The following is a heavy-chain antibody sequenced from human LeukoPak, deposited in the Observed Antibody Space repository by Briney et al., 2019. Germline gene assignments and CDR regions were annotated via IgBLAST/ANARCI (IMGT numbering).Heavy chain of an antibody. V-gene: IGHV3-23*01. D-gene: IGHD4-23*01. CDR1: GCTFSNYA. CDR2: ISGSGGRT. Sequence: GGSLRLSCAVSGCTFSNYAMSWVRQAPGKGLEWVSAISGSGGRTYYADSVKGRFTISRDNSKYTLYLQMNSLRAEDTAVYYCAKGATVAYYYYYMDVWGKGTTVTVSS. J-gene: IGHJ6*03. CDR3: AKGATVAYYYYYMDV.